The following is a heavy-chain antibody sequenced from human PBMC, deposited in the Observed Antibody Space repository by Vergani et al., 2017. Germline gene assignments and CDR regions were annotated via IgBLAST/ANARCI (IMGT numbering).Heavy chain of an antibody. J-gene: IGHJ5*02. V-gene: IGHV5-51*01. Sequence: EVPLVQSGPAVKTPGDSLTISCQGFGFTFSSSWIGWVRQRPGKGLEWMGIIYPGDSETRYSPAFQGQVTISADKSISTAYLQWSSLKASDTAMYYCARVGWSYYDSSGYYYAPGGWFDPWGQGTLVTVSS. CDR3: ARVGWSYYDSSGYYYAPGGWFDP. CDR2: IYPGDSET. CDR1: GFTFSSSW. D-gene: IGHD3-22*01.